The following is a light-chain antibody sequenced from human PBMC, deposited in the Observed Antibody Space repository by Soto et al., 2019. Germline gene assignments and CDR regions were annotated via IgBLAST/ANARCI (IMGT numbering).Light chain of an antibody. V-gene: IGKV1-9*01. CDR1: PGISSF. CDR3: QQVNSYLYT. CDR2: AAS. J-gene: IGKJ2*01. Sequence: DIQLTQSPSFLSASVGDRVTITCRASPGISSFLAWFQQKPGKAPKLLIYAASTLQSGVPSRFSGSGSGTRFTLTIRGLQPEDLATYYCQQVNSYLYTFGQGTKLEIK.